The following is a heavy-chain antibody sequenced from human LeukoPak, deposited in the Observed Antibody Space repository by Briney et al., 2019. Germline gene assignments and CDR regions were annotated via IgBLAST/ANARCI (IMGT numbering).Heavy chain of an antibody. CDR3: AKGSRYCSGGSCYYFDY. J-gene: IGHJ4*02. Sequence: PGGSLRLSCAASGFTFRSYGMHWVRQAPGKGLQWVAVISYDGSNKHYADSVKGRFTISRDNSKNTLYLQMNSLRAEDTAVYYCAKGSRYCSGGSCYYFDYWGQGTLVTVSS. V-gene: IGHV3-30*18. D-gene: IGHD2-15*01. CDR1: GFTFRSYG. CDR2: ISYDGSNK.